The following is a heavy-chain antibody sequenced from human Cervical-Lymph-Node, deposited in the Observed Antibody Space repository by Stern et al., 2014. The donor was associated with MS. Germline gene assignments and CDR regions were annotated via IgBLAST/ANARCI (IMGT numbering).Heavy chain of an antibody. V-gene: IGHV1-69*01. CDR1: GGSFNNYA. Sequence: QVQLMQSGAEVKKPGSSVKVSCKSSGGSFNNYAVSWVRQAPGQGLEWMGGIIPIFGAPDYAWKFQGRVTITADEATSTAYLEFNSLRLEDTAVYYCATNTATTYWYFDLWGRGTLVTVSS. CDR2: IIPIFGAP. J-gene: IGHJ2*01. D-gene: IGHD4-17*01. CDR3: ATNTATTYWYFDL.